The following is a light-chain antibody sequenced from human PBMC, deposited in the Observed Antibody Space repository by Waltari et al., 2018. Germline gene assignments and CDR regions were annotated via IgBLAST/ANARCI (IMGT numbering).Light chain of an antibody. CDR2: GNN. CDR1: NSNIGRAT. Sequence: QSVLTQPPSASGTPGQRVTISCSGSNSNIGRATLNWYQQLPGTAPKVLIYGNNQRPSGVPDRFSGSKSGTSASLAISGLQAADEADYYCAAWDDSLNGPVFGGGTKLTVL. CDR3: AAWDDSLNGPV. J-gene: IGLJ2*01. V-gene: IGLV1-44*01.